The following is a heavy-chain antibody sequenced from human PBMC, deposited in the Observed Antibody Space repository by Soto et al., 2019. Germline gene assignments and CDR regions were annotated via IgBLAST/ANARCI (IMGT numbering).Heavy chain of an antibody. CDR3: AKDYFCSGGSCYSDYYYYGMDV. V-gene: IGHV3-30*18. J-gene: IGHJ6*02. CDR1: GFTFSSYG. Sequence: GGSLRLSCAASGFTFSSYGMHWVRQAPGKGLEWVAVISYDGSNKYYADSVKGRLTISRDNSKNTLYLQMNSLRAEDTAVYYCAKDYFCSGGSCYSDYYYYGMDVWGQGTTVTVSS. CDR2: ISYDGSNK. D-gene: IGHD2-15*01.